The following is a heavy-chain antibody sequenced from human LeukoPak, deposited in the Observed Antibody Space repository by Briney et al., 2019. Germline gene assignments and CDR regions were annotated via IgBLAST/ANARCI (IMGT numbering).Heavy chain of an antibody. Sequence: PSETLSLTCTVSGGSISSSSYYWGGIRQPPGKGLEWIGSIDYSGSTYYNPSLKSRVTISVDTSKNQFSLKLSSVTAADTAVYYCARQDYDSSGYYSLNYFDYWGQGTLVPVSS. CDR3: ARQDYDSSGYYSLNYFDY. CDR1: GGSISSSSYY. V-gene: IGHV4-39*01. D-gene: IGHD3-22*01. J-gene: IGHJ4*02. CDR2: IDYSGST.